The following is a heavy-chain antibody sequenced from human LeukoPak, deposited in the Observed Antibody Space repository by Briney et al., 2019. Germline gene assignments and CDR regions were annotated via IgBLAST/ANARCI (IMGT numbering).Heavy chain of an antibody. Sequence: GASVKVSYKASGYTITGYYMHSVRQAPGQGLEWMGWMNPNSGGTNYAQKVQCRVTMTRDTSISTAYMEVSRLRSDDTAVYYCAREFGGYSNYYYYYYMDVWGEGTTVTVSS. D-gene: IGHD5-12*01. CDR3: AREFGGYSNYYYYYYMDV. CDR1: GYTITGYY. J-gene: IGHJ6*03. V-gene: IGHV1-2*02. CDR2: MNPNSGGT.